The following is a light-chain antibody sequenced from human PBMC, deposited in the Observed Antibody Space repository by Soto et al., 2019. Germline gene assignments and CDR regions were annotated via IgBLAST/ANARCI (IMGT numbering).Light chain of an antibody. J-gene: IGKJ5*01. CDR3: QQRYAWPPIT. CDR1: RSVRSY. V-gene: IGKV3-11*01. CDR2: DAS. Sequence: EIVLTQSPATLSLSPGERATLSCRASRSVRSYLAWYQQKPGQAPRLLIYDASNRAAGIPARFSESGSETDFTLPISNLEPEDFAVYYCQQRYAWPPITFGQGTRLEIK.